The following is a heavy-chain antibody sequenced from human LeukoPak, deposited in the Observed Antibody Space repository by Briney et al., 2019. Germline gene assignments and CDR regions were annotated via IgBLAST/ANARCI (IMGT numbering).Heavy chain of an antibody. J-gene: IGHJ4*02. CDR3: VKDGLQYCTSTSCYEFQS. CDR1: GFSFDEYS. V-gene: IGHV3-43*01. Sequence: GGSLRLSCAASGFSFDEYSMHWVRQAPGKGLEWVSLITWNGGGTSYADSVKGRFTTSRDNKKSSLFLQMHSLRTEDTAFYFCVKDGLQYCTSTSCYEFQSWGQGTLVTVSS. D-gene: IGHD2-2*01. CDR2: ITWNGGGT.